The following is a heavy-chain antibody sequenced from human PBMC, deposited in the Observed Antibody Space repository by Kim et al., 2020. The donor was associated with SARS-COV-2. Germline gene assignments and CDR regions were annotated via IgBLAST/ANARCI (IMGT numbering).Heavy chain of an antibody. D-gene: IGHD3-10*01. J-gene: IGHJ4*02. V-gene: IGHV3-11*06. CDR3: ARGGGTMVRGVYSADY. Sequence: GKGRFTISRDNAKNSLYLQMNSLRAEDTAVYYCARGGGTMVRGVYSADYWGQGTLVTVSS.